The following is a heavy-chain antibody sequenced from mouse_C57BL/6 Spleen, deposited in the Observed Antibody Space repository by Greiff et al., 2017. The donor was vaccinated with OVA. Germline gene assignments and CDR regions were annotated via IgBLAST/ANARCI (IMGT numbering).Heavy chain of an antibody. J-gene: IGHJ4*01. Sequence: QVQLQQPGTDLVKPGASVKLSCKASDYTFTSYWMHWVKQRPGQGLEWIGNINPSNGGTNYNEKFKSKATLTVDKSSSTAYMQLSSLTSEYSAVYYCARSFTTVKIDYAMDYWGQGTSVTVSS. V-gene: IGHV1-53*01. CDR3: ARSFTTVKIDYAMDY. D-gene: IGHD1-1*01. CDR2: INPSNGGT. CDR1: DYTFTSYW.